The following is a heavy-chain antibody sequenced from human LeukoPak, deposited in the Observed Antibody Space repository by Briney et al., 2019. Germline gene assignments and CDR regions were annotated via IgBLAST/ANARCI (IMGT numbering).Heavy chain of an antibody. CDR1: GFTFSNYW. V-gene: IGHV3-7*03. CDR3: VRDDGDV. J-gene: IGHJ6*04. Sequence: GGSLRLSCTFSGFTFSNYWMKWVRQAPGRGLEWVASINNDGSGKYSVDSVKDRVTISRDNAKNSLDLQINSLTVEDTAIYYCVRDDGDVWGKGTTVTVSS. CDR2: INNDGSGK.